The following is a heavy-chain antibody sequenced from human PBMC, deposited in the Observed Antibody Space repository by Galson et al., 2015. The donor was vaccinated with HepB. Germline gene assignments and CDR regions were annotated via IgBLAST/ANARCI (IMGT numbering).Heavy chain of an antibody. CDR3: ARGPRWFGELLGDNWFDP. J-gene: IGHJ5*02. V-gene: IGHV1-18*01. D-gene: IGHD3-10*01. Sequence: SVKVSCKASGYTFSNYGISWVRQAPGQGLEWMGWINTYNDNTNYAQKLQDRVTMTTDTSTTTAYMELRSLRSDDTAMYYCARGPRWFGELLGDNWFDPWGQGTLVTVSS. CDR2: INTYNDNT. CDR1: GYTFSNYG.